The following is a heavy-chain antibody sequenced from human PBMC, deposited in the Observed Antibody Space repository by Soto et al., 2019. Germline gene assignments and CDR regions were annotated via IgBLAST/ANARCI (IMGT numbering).Heavy chain of an antibody. CDR3: TPDSADIVGAPATYGMDV. Sequence: PGGSLRLSGAASGFTFSNAGMSWVRQSPGKGLEWGGRIKSITDVGTTGYTAPVKGRFTISRDDSKNTLYLEMNSLNTEDTALYSCTPDSADIVGAPATYGMDVWGQGTTVTVSS. J-gene: IGHJ6*02. V-gene: IGHV3-15*01. D-gene: IGHD2-2*01. CDR1: GFTFSNAG. CDR2: IKSITDVGTT.